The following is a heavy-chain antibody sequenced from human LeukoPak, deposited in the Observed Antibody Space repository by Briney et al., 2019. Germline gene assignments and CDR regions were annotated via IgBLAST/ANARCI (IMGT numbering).Heavy chain of an antibody. V-gene: IGHV3-7*01. D-gene: IGHD1-7*01. CDR1: GFTLSSHW. CDR3: ARWNIRGTAHQLDF. Sequence: GGSLRLSCAAPGFTLSSHWMTWARQAPGKGLEWVANINQDASAKYYVASVRGRFTISRDNAKNSIYLQMNSLRVDDTAVYYCARWNIRGTAHQLDFWGQGTLVTVSS. J-gene: IGHJ4*02. CDR2: INQDASAK.